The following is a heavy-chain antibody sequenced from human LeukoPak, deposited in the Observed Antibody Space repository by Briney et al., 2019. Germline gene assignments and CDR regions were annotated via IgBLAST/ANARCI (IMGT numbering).Heavy chain of an antibody. V-gene: IGHV3-13*01. CDR3: ARDNRRYDSSGYYYGDGAFDI. Sequence: GGSLRLSCAASGFTFSSYDMHWVRQATGKGLEWVSAIGTAGDTYYPGPVKGRFTISRENAKNSLYPQMNSLRAGDTAVYYCARDNRRYDSSGYYYGDGAFDIWGQGTMVTVSS. J-gene: IGHJ3*02. CDR1: GFTFSSYD. CDR2: IGTAGDT. D-gene: IGHD3-22*01.